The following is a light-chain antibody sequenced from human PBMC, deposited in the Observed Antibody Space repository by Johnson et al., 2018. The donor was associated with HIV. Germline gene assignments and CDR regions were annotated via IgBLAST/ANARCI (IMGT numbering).Light chain of an antibody. CDR1: SSNIGNNY. CDR3: GTWDSSLSAGFHV. Sequence: QSVLTQPPSVSAAPGQKVTISCSGSSSNIGNNYVSWYQQLPGTAPKLLIYENHKRPSGIPDRFSGSKSGTSATLGITGLQTGDEADYYCGTWDSSLSAGFHVFGTGTKVTVL. CDR2: ENH. V-gene: IGLV1-51*02. J-gene: IGLJ1*01.